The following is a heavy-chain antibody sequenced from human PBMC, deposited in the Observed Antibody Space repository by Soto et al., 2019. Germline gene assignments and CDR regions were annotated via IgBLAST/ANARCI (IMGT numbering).Heavy chain of an antibody. CDR1: GYSFSNYW. Sequence: GEALRRSWQGSGYSFSNYWIAWVRQRPGKGLEWMGIIYPDDSDTRYSPSFQGQVTISADTSINTAYLHWSSLKASDTAMYYCASSSSPPTEPHYYYYGMDVWGQGTTATVSS. V-gene: IGHV5-51*03. J-gene: IGHJ6*01. CDR2: IYPDDSDT. CDR3: ASSSSPPTEPHYYYYGMDV. D-gene: IGHD4-4*01.